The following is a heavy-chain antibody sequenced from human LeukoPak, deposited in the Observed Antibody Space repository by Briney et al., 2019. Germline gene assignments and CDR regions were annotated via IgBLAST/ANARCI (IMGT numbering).Heavy chain of an antibody. CDR2: IGTAGDT. V-gene: IGHV3-13*01. Sequence: GGSLRLSCAASGFTFSSYDMHWVRQATGKGLEWVSAIGTAGDTYYPGSVKGRFTISRENAKNSLYLQMNSLRAGDTAVYYCARAPYYDSSGRNWFDPWGQGTLVTVSS. CDR1: GFTFSSYD. D-gene: IGHD3-22*01. CDR3: ARAPYYDSSGRNWFDP. J-gene: IGHJ5*02.